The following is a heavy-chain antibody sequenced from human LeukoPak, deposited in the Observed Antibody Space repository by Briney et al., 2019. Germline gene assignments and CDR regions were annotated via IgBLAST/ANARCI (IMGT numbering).Heavy chain of an antibody. V-gene: IGHV3-30*02. D-gene: IGHD3-16*01. J-gene: IGHJ4*02. Sequence: PAGGSLRLSCAASGFTFSSYGMHWVRQAPGKGLEWVAFIRYDGSNKYYADSVKGRFTISRDNSKNTLYLQMNSLRAEDTAVYYCAKGVCKGGGVLDYWGQGTLVTVSS. CDR3: AKGVCKGGGVLDY. CDR1: GFTFSSYG. CDR2: IRYDGSNK.